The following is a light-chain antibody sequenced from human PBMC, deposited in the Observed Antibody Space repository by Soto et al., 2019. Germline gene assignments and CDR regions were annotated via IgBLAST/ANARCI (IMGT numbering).Light chain of an antibody. CDR3: QAWDSSTVV. J-gene: IGLJ2*01. Sequence: YELTQPPSVSVSPGQTASITCSGDKLGDKYVCWYQQKPGQSPVLVIYQDTKRPSGIPERFSGSNSGNTATLTVSGTQAMDEADYYCQAWDSSTVVFGGGTKLTVL. CDR2: QDT. V-gene: IGLV3-1*01. CDR1: KLGDKY.